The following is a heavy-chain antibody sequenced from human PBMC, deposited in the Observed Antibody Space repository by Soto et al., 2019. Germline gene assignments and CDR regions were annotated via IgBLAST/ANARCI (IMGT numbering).Heavy chain of an antibody. D-gene: IGHD6-19*01. V-gene: IGHV1-69*06. CDR3: AGQISGGYTHREYFQH. J-gene: IGHJ1*01. Sequence: QVQLVQSGAEVKKPGSSVKVSCKASGGTFSSYAISWVRQAPGQGLEWMGGIIPIFGTANYAQKFQGRVTITADKSTSTAYMELSSLRSEDTAVYYCAGQISGGYTHREYFQHWGQGTLVTVSS. CDR2: IIPIFGTA. CDR1: GGTFSSYA.